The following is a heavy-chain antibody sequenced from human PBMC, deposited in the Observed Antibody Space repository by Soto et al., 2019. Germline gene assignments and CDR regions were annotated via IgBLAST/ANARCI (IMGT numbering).Heavy chain of an antibody. J-gene: IGHJ4*02. V-gene: IGHV1-69*01. Sequence: QVQLVQSGAEVKKPGSSVKVSCKASGGTFSSYAISWVRQAPGQGLEWMGGIIPIFGTANYAQKFQGRVTITADESTSTAYMELSSLRSEDTAVYYCARDAYWRSGYYDSSGYPRGYWGQGTLVTVSS. CDR2: IIPIFGTA. D-gene: IGHD3-22*01. CDR1: GGTFSSYA. CDR3: ARDAYWRSGYYDSSGYPRGY.